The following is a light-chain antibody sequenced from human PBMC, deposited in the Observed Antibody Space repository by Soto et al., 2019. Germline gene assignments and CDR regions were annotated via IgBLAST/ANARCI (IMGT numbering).Light chain of an antibody. J-gene: IGKJ1*01. CDR3: QQYYSTPWT. CDR2: WAS. Sequence: IVMTQSPDSLALSLGERATINCKSTQSVLYSSSNRNHVAWYQQKPGQPPKLLIYWASTRESGVPDRFSGSGSGTDFTLTISSLQAEDVAVYYCQQYYSTPWTFGQGTKVEIK. CDR1: QSVLYSSSNRNH. V-gene: IGKV4-1*01.